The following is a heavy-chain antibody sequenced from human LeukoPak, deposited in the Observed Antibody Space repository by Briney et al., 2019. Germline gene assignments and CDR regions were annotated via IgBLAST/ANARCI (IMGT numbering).Heavy chain of an antibody. CDR3: AKASAPYSSGWSAFDI. V-gene: IGHV3-23*01. CDR2: ISVSGGNT. J-gene: IGHJ3*02. Sequence: LTGGSLRLSCAASGFTFSSYSMNWVRQAPGKGLEWVSAISVSGGNTQYADSVKGRFTISRDNSKNTLFLQMDSLRAEDTAVYYCAKASAPYSSGWSAFDIWGQGTMVTVSS. CDR1: GFTFSSYS. D-gene: IGHD6-19*01.